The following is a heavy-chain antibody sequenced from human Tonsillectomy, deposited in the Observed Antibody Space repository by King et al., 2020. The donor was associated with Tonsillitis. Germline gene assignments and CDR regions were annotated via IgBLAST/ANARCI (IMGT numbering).Heavy chain of an antibody. V-gene: IGHV3-9*01. CDR2: ISWNSDNV. CDR1: GFTFDDYA. J-gene: IGHJ5*02. CDR3: AKDFYRQPVAGEA. D-gene: IGHD6-19*01. Sequence: VQLVESGGGLVQPGRSLRLSCAASGFTFDDYAMNWVRQAPGKGLEWVSGISWNSDNVGYADSVKGRFTISRDNGKNALYLHMDSLRVEDTAFYYCAKDFYRQPVAGEAWGQGTLVIVSS.